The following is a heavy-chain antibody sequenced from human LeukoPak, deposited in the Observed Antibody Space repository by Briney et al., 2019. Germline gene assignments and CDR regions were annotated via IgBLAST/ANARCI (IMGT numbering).Heavy chain of an antibody. J-gene: IGHJ4*02. CDR1: GYTFTRYD. V-gene: IGHV1-8*01. CDR2: MNPNSGNT. Sequence: ASVKVSCKASGYTFTRYDINWVRQATGQGLEWMGWMNPNSGNTGYAQKFQGRVTMTRNTSISTAYMELSSLRPEDTAVYYCARLGYYDYIWGSYRYTELDYWGQGTLVTVSS. D-gene: IGHD3-16*02. CDR3: ARLGYYDYIWGSYRYTELDY.